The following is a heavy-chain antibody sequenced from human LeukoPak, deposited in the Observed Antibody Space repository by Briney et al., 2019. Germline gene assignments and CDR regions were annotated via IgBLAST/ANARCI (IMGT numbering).Heavy chain of an antibody. CDR1: GSALSSHW. CDR2: VNRDGSET. J-gene: IGHJ6*02. CDR3: ARNNGMDV. Sequence: GGSLRLSCAASGSALSSHWMTWVRQVPGRGPEWVANVNRDGSETYYLDSVKGRFTISKDNAKNSLYLQMNSLRAEDTALYHCARNNGMDVWGQGTTVIVFS. V-gene: IGHV3-7*03.